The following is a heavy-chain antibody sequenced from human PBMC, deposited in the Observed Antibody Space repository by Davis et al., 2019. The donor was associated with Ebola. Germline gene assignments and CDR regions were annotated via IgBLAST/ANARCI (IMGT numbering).Heavy chain of an antibody. Sequence: GSLRLPCTVSGGSIRSSSYYWGCIRQPPEKGLEWMGSIYYSGSTYYNPSLKSRVTISVDTSKNQFSLKLSSVTAADTAVYYCVTIVVVPAAMHGYYYYYGMDVWGKGTTVTVSS. CDR1: GGSIRSSSYY. D-gene: IGHD2-2*01. CDR2: IYYSGST. V-gene: IGHV4-39*01. CDR3: VTIVVVPAAMHGYYYYYGMDV. J-gene: IGHJ6*04.